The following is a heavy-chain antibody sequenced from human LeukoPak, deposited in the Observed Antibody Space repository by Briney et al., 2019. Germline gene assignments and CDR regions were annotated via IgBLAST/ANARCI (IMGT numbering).Heavy chain of an antibody. J-gene: IGHJ4*02. Sequence: GGSLRLSCAASXXXFSSYAMSWVRXAPGKGLEWVSAISGSGGSTYYADSVKGRFTISRDNSKNTLYLQMNSLRAEDTAVYYCAKGSMVGVLCCFDYWGQGTLVTVSS. CDR1: XXXFSSYA. V-gene: IGHV3-23*01. D-gene: IGHD3-10*01. CDR2: ISGSGGST. CDR3: AKGSMVGVLCCFDY.